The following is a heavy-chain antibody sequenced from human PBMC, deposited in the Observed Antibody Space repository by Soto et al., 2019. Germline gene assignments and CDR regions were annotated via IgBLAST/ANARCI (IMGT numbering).Heavy chain of an antibody. CDR1: GGTFSTYD. CDR2: IIPLFGTA. V-gene: IGHV1-69*01. J-gene: IGHJ4*02. D-gene: IGHD5-12*01. Sequence: QVQLVQSGSEVKKPGSSVKVSCKASGGTFSTYDICWVRQAPGQGLEWMGGIIPLFGTANYAQKFQGRVTIIADESTRTGYMELRIRRSDDTAVYYCAINEGTDGYKFAYWGQGTLVTVSS. CDR3: AINEGTDGYKFAY.